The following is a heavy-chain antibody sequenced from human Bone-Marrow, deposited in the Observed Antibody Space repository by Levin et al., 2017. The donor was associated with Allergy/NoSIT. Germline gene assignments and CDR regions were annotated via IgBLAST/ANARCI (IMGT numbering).Heavy chain of an antibody. J-gene: IGHJ6*03. Sequence: ETLSLTCAASGFTFSSHAMNWVRQAPGKGLEWVSSISGNGVYTYHGDCAKGRFTISRDNSKNTLYLQMNSLRAEDTAVYYCAKGDVAGKPTYYYYYMDVWGKGTTVTVSS. CDR2: ISGNGVYT. V-gene: IGHV3-23*01. CDR1: GFTFSSHA. CDR3: AKGDVAGKPTYYYYYMDV. D-gene: IGHD1-1*01.